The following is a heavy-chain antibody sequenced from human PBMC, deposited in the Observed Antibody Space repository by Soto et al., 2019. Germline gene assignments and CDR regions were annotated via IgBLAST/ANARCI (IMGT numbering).Heavy chain of an antibody. D-gene: IGHD3-22*01. CDR3: ARDRYYYDSSAYYPYYYYGMDV. CDR2: ITSSGSTI. CDR1: GFTFSDYY. V-gene: IGHV3-11*01. J-gene: IGHJ6*02. Sequence: QVQLVESGGGLVKPGGSLRLSCAASGFTFSDYYMTWIRQAPGKGLEWVSYITSSGSTIYYADSVKGRFTISRDNAKNSLSVQLXSLTAEDTAVYYCARDRYYYDSSAYYPYYYYGMDVWGQGTTVTVSS.